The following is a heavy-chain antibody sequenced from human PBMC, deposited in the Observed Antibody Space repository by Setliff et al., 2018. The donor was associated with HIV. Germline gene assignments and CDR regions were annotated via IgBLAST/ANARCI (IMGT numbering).Heavy chain of an antibody. J-gene: IGHJ4*02. D-gene: IGHD3-10*01. CDR2: IYTSGST. CDR1: GGSISSYY. Sequence: PSETLSLTCTVSGGSISSYYWSWIRQPPGKGLEWIGYIYTSGSTNYNPPLKSRVTISVDTSKNQFSLKLSSVTAADTAVYYCASLDGHNSGYFDYWGQGTLVTVSS. CDR3: ASLDGHNSGYFDY. V-gene: IGHV4-4*09.